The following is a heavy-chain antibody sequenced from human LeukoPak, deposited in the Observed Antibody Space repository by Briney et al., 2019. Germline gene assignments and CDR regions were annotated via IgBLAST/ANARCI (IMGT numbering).Heavy chain of an antibody. Sequence: SSVKVSCKASGGTFSSYAISWVRQAPGQGLELMGGIIPIFGTANYAQKFQGRVTITADESTSTAYMELSSLRSEDTAVYYCARVGLRELLGYFDYWGQGTLVTVSS. CDR3: ARVGLRELLGYFDY. CDR1: GGTFSSYA. V-gene: IGHV1-69*01. CDR2: IIPIFGTA. D-gene: IGHD1-26*01. J-gene: IGHJ4*02.